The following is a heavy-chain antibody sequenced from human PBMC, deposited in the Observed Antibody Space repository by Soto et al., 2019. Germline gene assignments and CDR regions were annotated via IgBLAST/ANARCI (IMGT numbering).Heavy chain of an antibody. CDR2: ISYDGSNK. Sequence: QVQLVESGGGVVQPGRSLRLSCAASGFTFSSYAMHWVRQAPGKGLEWEAVISYDGSNKYYADSVKGRFTISRDNSKSTLYLQMNNMRAEETAVYYCAREGGGWCRYFDYWGQGTLVTVSS. V-gene: IGHV3-30-3*01. J-gene: IGHJ4*02. CDR1: GFTFSSYA. D-gene: IGHD6-19*01. CDR3: AREGGGWCRYFDY.